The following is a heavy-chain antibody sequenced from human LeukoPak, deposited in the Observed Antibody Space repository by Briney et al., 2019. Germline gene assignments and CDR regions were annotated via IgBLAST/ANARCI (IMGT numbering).Heavy chain of an antibody. CDR1: GGSISSNNW. V-gene: IGHV4-4*02. CDR3: ARVNINNWHSCDY. Sequence: SETLSLTCAVSGGSISSNNWWGWVRQPPGKGLEWIGEIYHSGSPNYNPSLKSRVTISVDKSRNHFSLNLSSVTAADTAVYYCARVNINNWHSCDYWGQGTPVTVSS. CDR2: IYHSGSP. D-gene: IGHD1-1*01. J-gene: IGHJ4*02.